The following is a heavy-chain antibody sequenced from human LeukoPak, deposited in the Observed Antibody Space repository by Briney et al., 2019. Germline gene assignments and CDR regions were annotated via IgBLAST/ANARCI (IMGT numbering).Heavy chain of an antibody. CDR3: VREEYGDHMWW. V-gene: IGHV3-7*01. Sequence: PGGSLRLSCAASGFTFSSYAMSWVRQAPGKGLEWVANIKQDGSQEYYVDSVKGRFTISRDNAKNSLYLQMNSLRVEDTAVYYCVREEYGDHMWWWGQGTPVTVSS. CDR2: IKQDGSQE. D-gene: IGHD4-17*01. CDR1: GFTFSSYA. J-gene: IGHJ4*02.